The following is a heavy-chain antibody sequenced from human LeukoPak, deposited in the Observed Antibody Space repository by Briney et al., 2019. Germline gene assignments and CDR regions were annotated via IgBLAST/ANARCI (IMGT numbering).Heavy chain of an antibody. CDR1: GYTFTGYY. Sequence: ASVKVSCKASGYTFTGYYMHWVRQAPGQGLEWMGWISPNSGGTNYAQKFQGRVTMTRDTSISTAYMELSRLRSDDTAVYYCARGSYYDILTRYSNWFDPWGQGTLVTVSS. CDR3: ARGSYYDILTRYSNWFDP. CDR2: ISPNSGGT. V-gene: IGHV1-2*02. D-gene: IGHD3-9*01. J-gene: IGHJ5*02.